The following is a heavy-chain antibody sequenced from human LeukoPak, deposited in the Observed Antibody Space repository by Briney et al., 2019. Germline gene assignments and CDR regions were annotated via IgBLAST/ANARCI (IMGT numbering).Heavy chain of an antibody. Sequence: ASAKVSCKASGYTFTSYAMHWVRQAPGQRLEWMGWINAGNGNTKYSQKFQGRVTITRDTSASTAYMELSSLRSEDTAVYYCARGSVTIFGVVKNWFDPWGQGTLVTVSS. CDR2: INAGNGNT. V-gene: IGHV1-3*01. D-gene: IGHD3-3*01. CDR3: ARGSVTIFGVVKNWFDP. CDR1: GYTFTSYA. J-gene: IGHJ5*02.